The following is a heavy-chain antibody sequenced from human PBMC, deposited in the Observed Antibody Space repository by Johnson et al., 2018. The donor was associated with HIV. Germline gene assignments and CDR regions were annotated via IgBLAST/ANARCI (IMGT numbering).Heavy chain of an antibody. CDR2: ISSSGSTI. V-gene: IGHV3-11*01. CDR1: GFTFSDYY. J-gene: IGHJ3*02. Sequence: QMQLVESGGGLVKPGGSLRLSCAASGFTFSDYYMSWIRQAPGKGLEWVSYISSSGSTIYYADSVNGRFTISRDNAKKSLYLQMNSLRAEDTALYYCVRRGRYCSNGVCFDAFDIWGQGTMVTVSS. CDR3: VRRGRYCSNGVCFDAFDI. D-gene: IGHD2-8*01.